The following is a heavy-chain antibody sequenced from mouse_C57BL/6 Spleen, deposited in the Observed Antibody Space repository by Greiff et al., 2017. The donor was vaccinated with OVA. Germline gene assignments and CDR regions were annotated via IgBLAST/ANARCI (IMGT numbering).Heavy chain of an antibody. V-gene: IGHV1-53*01. CDR3: ARSGYYGSSPYYFDY. CDR1: GYTFTSYW. J-gene: IGHJ2*01. Sequence: VQLQQPGTDLVKPGASVKLSCKASGYTFTSYWMHWVKQRPGQGLEWIGNINPSNGGTNYNEKFKSKATLTVDKSSITAYIQLSSLTSEDSAVYYCARSGYYGSSPYYFDYWGQGTTLTVSS. D-gene: IGHD1-1*01. CDR2: INPSNGGT.